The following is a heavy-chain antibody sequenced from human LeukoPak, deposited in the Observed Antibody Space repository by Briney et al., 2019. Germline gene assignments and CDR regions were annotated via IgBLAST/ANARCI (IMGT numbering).Heavy chain of an antibody. CDR3: ARHIYCGGDCSPPVY. CDR2: LYYTGST. V-gene: IGHV4-39*01. J-gene: IGHJ4*02. CDR1: GDSISDNNYY. Sequence: SETLSLTCTVSGDSISDNNYYWGWIRQPPGKGLEWIGSLYYTGSTYYNSSLKSRVTISVDMSKNQFSLKLSSVTAAATAVYYCARHIYCGGDCSPPVYWGQGTLVTVSS. D-gene: IGHD2-21*02.